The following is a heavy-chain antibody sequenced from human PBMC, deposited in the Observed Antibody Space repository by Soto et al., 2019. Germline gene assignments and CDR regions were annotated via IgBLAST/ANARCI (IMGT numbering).Heavy chain of an antibody. D-gene: IGHD3-16*01. Sequence: EVQLLESGGGLVQPGGSLRLSCAASGFTFSTYDMSWVRQAPGKGLEWVSSISGRGRTTYYADSVKGRFTISRDNSKKPLFLQMNSLRAEDTAAYYCARVKDGWGLDYWGQGTLVTVSS. CDR2: ISGRGRTT. J-gene: IGHJ4*02. CDR3: ARVKDGWGLDY. CDR1: GFTFSTYD. V-gene: IGHV3-23*01.